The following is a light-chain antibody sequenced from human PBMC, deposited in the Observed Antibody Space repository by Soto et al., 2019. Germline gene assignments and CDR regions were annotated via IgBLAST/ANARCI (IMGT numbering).Light chain of an antibody. Sequence: EVVLTQSPGTLSLSPGERATLSCRASQTVSSNLAWYQQKPGQAPRLLIYGASTRATGIPARFSGSGSETEFILTISSLQSEDSATYYCQHYNTWPWTFGQGTKVDIK. J-gene: IGKJ1*01. CDR1: QTVSSN. CDR2: GAS. CDR3: QHYNTWPWT. V-gene: IGKV3-15*01.